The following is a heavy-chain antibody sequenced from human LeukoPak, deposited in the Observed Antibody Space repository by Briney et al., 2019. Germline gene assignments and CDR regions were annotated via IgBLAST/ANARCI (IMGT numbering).Heavy chain of an antibody. J-gene: IGHJ4*02. V-gene: IGHV4-34*01. Sequence: SETLSLTCAVYGGSFSGYYWSWIRQPPGKGLEWIGEINHSGSTNYNPSLKSRVTISVDTSKNQFSLRLSSVTAADTAVYYCARMSAAVDYWGQGTLVTVSS. CDR2: INHSGST. CDR3: ARMSAAVDY. D-gene: IGHD6-13*01. CDR1: GGSFSGYY.